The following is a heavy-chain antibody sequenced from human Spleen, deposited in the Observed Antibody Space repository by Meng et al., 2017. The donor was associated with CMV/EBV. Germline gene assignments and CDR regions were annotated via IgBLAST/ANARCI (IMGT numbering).Heavy chain of an antibody. CDR3: ASTSEYCSGGSCYLDY. D-gene: IGHD2-15*01. J-gene: IGHJ4*02. V-gene: IGHV3-21*01. CDR1: GFTFSSYS. Sequence: EVQLVXSXXXXXKPXGXXXLSXVXSGFTFSSYSMNWVRQAPGKGLEWVSSISSSSSYIYYADSVKGRFTISRDNAKNSLYLQMNSLRAEDTAVYYCASTSEYCSGGSCYLDYWGQGTLVTVSS. CDR2: ISSSSSYI.